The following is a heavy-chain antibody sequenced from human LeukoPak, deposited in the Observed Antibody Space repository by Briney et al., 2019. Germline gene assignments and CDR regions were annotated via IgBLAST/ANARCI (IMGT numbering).Heavy chain of an antibody. D-gene: IGHD3-22*01. V-gene: IGHV1-8*02. CDR2: INPNSGNT. CDR3: ARDRYYYDSSGYYFQSNYYYYMDV. CDR1: GYTFTGYY. J-gene: IGHJ6*03. Sequence: ASVKVSCKASGYTFTGYYMHWARQAPGQGLEWMGRINPNSGNTGYAQKFQGRVTMTRNTSISTAYMELSSLRSEDTAVYYCARDRYYYDSSGYYFQSNYYYYMDVWGKGTTVTVSS.